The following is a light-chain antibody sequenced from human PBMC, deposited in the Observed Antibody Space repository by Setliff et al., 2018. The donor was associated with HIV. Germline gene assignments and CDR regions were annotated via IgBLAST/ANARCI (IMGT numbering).Light chain of an antibody. CDR3: QSYDSSLSAHV. CDR1: SSNIGAAYD. CDR2: GNI. J-gene: IGLJ1*01. Sequence: QSVLTQPLSVSGAPGQRVTISCTGSSSNIGAAYDVHWYRQFPGTAPKLLIYGNINRPSGVPDRFSGSKSGTSGSLTITGLQAEDEADYYCQSYDSSLSAHVFGTGTKVTVL. V-gene: IGLV1-40*01.